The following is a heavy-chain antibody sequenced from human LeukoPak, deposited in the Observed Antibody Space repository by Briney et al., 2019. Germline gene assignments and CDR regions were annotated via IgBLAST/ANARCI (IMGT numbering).Heavy chain of an antibody. CDR2: INHNGDT. CDR3: ATDSYYYDSSGYYAFDI. D-gene: IGHD3-22*01. J-gene: IGHJ3*02. Sequence: PSETLSLTCAVYGGSFSGWYWSWIRQPPGKGLEWIGEINHNGDTNYNPSLKSRLSISGDTSKNHLSLNLSSVTAADTAVYYCATDSYYYDSSGYYAFDIWGQGTMVTVSS. V-gene: IGHV4-34*01. CDR1: GGSFSGWY.